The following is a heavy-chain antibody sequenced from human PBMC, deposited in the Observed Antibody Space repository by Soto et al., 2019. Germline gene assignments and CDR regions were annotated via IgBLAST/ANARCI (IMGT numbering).Heavy chain of an antibody. CDR3: AKDFGYGDFVGAFDT. Sequence: EVQLLESGGGLVQPGGSLRLSCATSGFTFSFYAMSWVRQAPGAGLEWVSDISASAGTTHYADSVKGRFTISRDNAKSTLYLQMNSLRAEDTAVYYCAKDFGYGDFVGAFDTWGQGTLVTVSS. CDR2: ISASAGTT. V-gene: IGHV3-23*01. CDR1: GFTFSFYA. D-gene: IGHD3-16*01. J-gene: IGHJ5*02.